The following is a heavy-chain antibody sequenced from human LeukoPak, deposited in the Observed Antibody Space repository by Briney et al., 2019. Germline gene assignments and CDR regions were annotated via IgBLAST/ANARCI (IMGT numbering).Heavy chain of an antibody. CDR2: IYRGGAT. D-gene: IGHD1-26*01. CDR1: GFIGSDGY. V-gene: IGHV3-66*01. CDR3: AKDLEYSGNYYSMSGPVDY. Sequence: QPGGSLRLSCAVSGFIGSDGYMNWVRQAPGKGLEWLSVIYRGGATYYADSVKGRFIISRDSSKNTWHLQLNSLRAEDTAVYYCAKDLEYSGNYYSMSGPVDYWGQGTLVTVSS. J-gene: IGHJ4*02.